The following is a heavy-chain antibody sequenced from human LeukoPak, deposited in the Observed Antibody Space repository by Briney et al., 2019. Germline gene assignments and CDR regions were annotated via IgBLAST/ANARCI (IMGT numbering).Heavy chain of an antibody. CDR2: IYTSGST. Sequence: SEALSLTCTVSGGSISSYYWSWIRQPAGKGLEWIGRIYTSGSTNYNPSLKGRVTMSVDTSKNQFSLKLSSVTAADTAVYYCAREYYDFWRGFDPWDQGTLVTVSS. D-gene: IGHD3-3*01. V-gene: IGHV4-4*07. CDR1: GGSISSYY. J-gene: IGHJ5*02. CDR3: AREYYDFWRGFDP.